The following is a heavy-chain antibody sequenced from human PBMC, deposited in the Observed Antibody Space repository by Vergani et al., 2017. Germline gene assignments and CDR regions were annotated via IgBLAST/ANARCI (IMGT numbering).Heavy chain of an antibody. CDR1: GYTFTSYY. Sequence: QVQLVQSGAEVKKPGSSVKVSCKASGYTFTSYYMHWVRQAPGQGLEWMGWINAGNGNTKYSQKFQGRVTITRDTSASTAYMELSSLRSEDTAVYYCARSYGDYFAFDIWGQGTMVTVSS. CDR3: ARSYGDYFAFDI. CDR2: INAGNGNT. V-gene: IGHV1-3*01. D-gene: IGHD4-17*01. J-gene: IGHJ3*02.